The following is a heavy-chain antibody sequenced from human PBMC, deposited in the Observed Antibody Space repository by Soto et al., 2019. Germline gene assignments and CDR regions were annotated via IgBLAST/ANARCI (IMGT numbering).Heavy chain of an antibody. CDR1: GFTFSSSW. CDR2: INSDGSRT. V-gene: IGHV3-74*01. D-gene: IGHD6-19*01. Sequence: EVQLVESGGGLVQPGGSLRLSCAASGFTFSSSWMHWVRQAPGKGLVWVSRINSDGSRTNYADSVKGRFTISRDNAKYTLYLQMHSLRAEDTALYYCARGPTGWYGYDYWGQGTLVTVSS. J-gene: IGHJ4*02. CDR3: ARGPTGWYGYDY.